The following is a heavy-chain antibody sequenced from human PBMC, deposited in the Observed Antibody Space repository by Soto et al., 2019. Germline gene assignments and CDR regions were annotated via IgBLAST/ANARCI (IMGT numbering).Heavy chain of an antibody. V-gene: IGHV4-39*01. CDR2: IYYSGST. CDR1: GGSVSSSSYY. J-gene: IGHJ4*02. CDR3: ASGGRWELPQDY. D-gene: IGHD1-26*01. Sequence: SETLSLTCTVSGGSVSSSSYYWCWIRQPPGKGLEWIGSIYYSGSTYYNPSLKSRVTISLDTSKNQFSLKLGSVTAADTAVYYCASGGRWELPQDYWGQGTLVTVSS.